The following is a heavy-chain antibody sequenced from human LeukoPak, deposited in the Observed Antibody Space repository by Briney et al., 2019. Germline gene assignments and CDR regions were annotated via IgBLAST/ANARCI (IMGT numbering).Heavy chain of an antibody. D-gene: IGHD3-3*01. CDR2: ISPNNGGT. J-gene: IGHJ4*02. V-gene: IGHV1-2*06. CDR1: GYIFTGYN. Sequence: ASVKVSCKASGYIFTGYNSHWVRQAPGQGLEWMGRISPNNGGTDFAQSFQGRVIMTRDTSIRTAYLELSNLRSDDTAVYYCTRGAFFLDYWGQGTLVTVSS. CDR3: TRGAFFLDY.